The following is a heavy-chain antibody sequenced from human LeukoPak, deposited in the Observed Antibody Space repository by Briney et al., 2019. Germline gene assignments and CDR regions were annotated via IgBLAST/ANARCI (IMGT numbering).Heavy chain of an antibody. D-gene: IGHD3-22*01. CDR1: GGSISSGDYY. V-gene: IGHV4-30-4*01. J-gene: IGHJ4*02. CDR3: AREGYYYDSSGYSSYYFDY. CDR2: IYYSGST. Sequence: SETLSLTCTVSGGSISSGDYYWSWIRQPPGKGLEWIGYIYYSGSTYYNPSLKSRVTISVDTSKNQFSLKLSSVTAADAAVYYCAREGYYYDSSGYSSYYFDYWGQGTLVTVSS.